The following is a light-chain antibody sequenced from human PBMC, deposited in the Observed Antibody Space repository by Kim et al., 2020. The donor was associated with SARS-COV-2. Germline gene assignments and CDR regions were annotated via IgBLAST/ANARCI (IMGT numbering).Light chain of an antibody. Sequence: DIVMTQSPDSLAVSLGERATINCKSSQSALYSPNNKNYLAWYQQKPGQPPKLFITWASTRESGVPDRFSGSGSGTDFTLTISSLQAEDVAVYVCQQYYSSPYTFGQGTKLEI. CDR3: QQYYSSPYT. CDR1: QSALYSPNNKNY. CDR2: WAS. V-gene: IGKV4-1*01. J-gene: IGKJ2*01.